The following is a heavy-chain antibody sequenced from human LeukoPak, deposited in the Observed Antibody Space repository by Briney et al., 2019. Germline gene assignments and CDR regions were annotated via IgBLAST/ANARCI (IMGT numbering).Heavy chain of an antibody. Sequence: ASVKVSCKASGYTFTGYYMHWVRQAPGQGLEWMGWINPNSGGTNYAQKFQGRVTMTRDTSISTAYMELSRLRSDDTAVYYCARAQRATIRVYYYYYMDVWGKGTTVTVSS. CDR3: ARAQRATIRVYYYYYMDV. J-gene: IGHJ6*03. CDR2: INPNSGGT. D-gene: IGHD5-12*01. V-gene: IGHV1-2*02. CDR1: GYTFTGYY.